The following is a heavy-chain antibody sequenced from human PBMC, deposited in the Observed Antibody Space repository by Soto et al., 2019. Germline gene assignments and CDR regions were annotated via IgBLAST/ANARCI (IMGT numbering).Heavy chain of an antibody. CDR1: GGTFSSYA. J-gene: IGHJ6*02. V-gene: IGHV1-69*06. D-gene: IGHD6-13*01. CDR3: ARGRGSSWDYYYYYGVDV. Sequence: AVKFSCTASGGTFSSYAISWVRQAPGQGLEWMGGIIPIFGTANYAQKFQGRVTITADKSTSTAYMELSSLRSEDTAVYYCARGRGSSWDYYYYYGVDVWGQGTTVTVSS. CDR2: IIPIFGTA.